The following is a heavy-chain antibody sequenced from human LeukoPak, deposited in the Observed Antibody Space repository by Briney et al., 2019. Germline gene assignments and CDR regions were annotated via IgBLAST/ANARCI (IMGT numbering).Heavy chain of an antibody. D-gene: IGHD4-23*01. CDR3: ARGDGGTGDWFDP. V-gene: IGHV1-8*03. CDR2: MNPNSGNT. CDR1: GYTFTGYY. Sequence: ASVKVSCKASGYTFTGYYMHWVRQAPGQGLEWMGWMNPNSGNTGYAQKFQGRVTITRNTSISTAYMELSSLRPEDTAVYYCARGDGGTGDWFDPWGQGTLVTVSS. J-gene: IGHJ5*02.